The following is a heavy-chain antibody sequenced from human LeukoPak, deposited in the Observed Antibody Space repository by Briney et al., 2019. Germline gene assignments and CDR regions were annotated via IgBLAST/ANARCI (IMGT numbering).Heavy chain of an antibody. CDR2: INAGTGNT. J-gene: IGHJ4*02. Sequence: ASVKVSCKASGYTFTTYAMHWVRQAPGQRPEWVGWINAGTGNTGCSQKFQNRVTFTRDTSASTAYMELSSLRSEDTAVYYCATSGRTDFDYWGQGTLVTVSP. CDR3: ATSGRTDFDY. CDR1: GYTFTTYA. D-gene: IGHD1-26*01. V-gene: IGHV1-3*01.